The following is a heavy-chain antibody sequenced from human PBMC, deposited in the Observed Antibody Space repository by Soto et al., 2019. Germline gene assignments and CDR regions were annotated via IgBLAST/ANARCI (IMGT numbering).Heavy chain of an antibody. CDR3: VRELSRGWFDP. CDR2: IFYSGTT. CDR1: NDSISSYY. Sequence: SSETLSLTCTVSNDSISSYYWSWIRQPPGKGLEWIGYIFYSGTTNYNPSLKSRVTISVDRSKSQFSLKLTSVTAADTAVYYCVRELSRGWFDPWGQGTLVTVSS. V-gene: IGHV4-59*01. J-gene: IGHJ5*02. D-gene: IGHD2-15*01.